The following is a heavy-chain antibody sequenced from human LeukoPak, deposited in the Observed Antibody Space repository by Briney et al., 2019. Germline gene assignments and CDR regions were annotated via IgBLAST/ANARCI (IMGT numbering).Heavy chain of an antibody. CDR3: AKAVAGNIDYYFDS. CDR2: ISGSGGST. V-gene: IGHV3-23*01. Sequence: TGGSLRLSCAASGFTFSSYAMSWVRQAPGKGLEWVSAISGSGGSTYYADSVKGRFTISRDNSKNTLYLQMNSLRAEDTAVYYCAKAVAGNIDYYFDSGGQGILSPSPQ. CDR1: GFTFSSYA. D-gene: IGHD2/OR15-2a*01. J-gene: IGHJ4*02.